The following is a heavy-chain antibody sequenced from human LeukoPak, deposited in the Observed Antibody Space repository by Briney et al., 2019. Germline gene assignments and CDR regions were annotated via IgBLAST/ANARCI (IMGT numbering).Heavy chain of an antibody. Sequence: SETLSLTCTVSGGSISSGGYYWSWIRQHPGTGLEWIGYIYYSGSTYYNPSLKSRVTISVDTPKNRFSLKLSSVTAADTAVYYCAREVAVAGTPYYFDYWGQGTLVTVSS. V-gene: IGHV4-31*03. D-gene: IGHD6-19*01. CDR1: GGSISSGGYY. CDR2: IYYSGST. J-gene: IGHJ4*02. CDR3: AREVAVAGTPYYFDY.